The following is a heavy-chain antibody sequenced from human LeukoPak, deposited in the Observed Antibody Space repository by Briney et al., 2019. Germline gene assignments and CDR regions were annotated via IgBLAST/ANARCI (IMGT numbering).Heavy chain of an antibody. D-gene: IGHD3-10*01. J-gene: IGHJ4*02. Sequence: SETLSLTCTVSGGSISSGSYYWSWIRQPAGKGLEWIGRIYTSGSTNYNPSLKSRVTISVDTSKNQFSLKLSSVTAADTAVYYCARAGWFGESDYWGQGTLVTVSS. CDR1: GGSISSGSYY. V-gene: IGHV4-61*02. CDR3: ARAGWFGESDY. CDR2: IYTSGST.